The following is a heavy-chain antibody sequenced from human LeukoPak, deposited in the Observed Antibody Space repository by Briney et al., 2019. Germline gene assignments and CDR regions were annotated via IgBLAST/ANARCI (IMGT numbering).Heavy chain of an antibody. D-gene: IGHD3-22*01. CDR3: ARAPSEIGGYYPEYFRH. V-gene: IGHV3-74*01. CDR2: IKSDGGT. CDR1: GFTFSSYW. Sequence: GGSLRLSCAASGFTFSSYWMHWVRQAPGKGLVWVSRIKSDGGTNYADSVKGRFTISRDNAKNTVSLQMNSLRAEDTGVYYCARAPSEIGGYYPEYFRHWGQGALVTVSS. J-gene: IGHJ1*01.